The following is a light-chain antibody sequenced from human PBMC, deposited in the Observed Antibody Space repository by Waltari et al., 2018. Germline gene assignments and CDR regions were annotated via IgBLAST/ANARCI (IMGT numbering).Light chain of an antibody. CDR2: GST. Sequence: QSVLTQPPSVSGAPGQRVTISCTGSGSNLGAGYEVQWYQPLPRAAPKPLIYGSTSRPLGVPDRFFGSTSGTSAFLAITGLQAEDEADYYCQSYDTTLSVVFGGGTKLTVL. CDR1: GSNLGAGYE. CDR3: QSYDTTLSVV. J-gene: IGLJ3*02. V-gene: IGLV1-40*01.